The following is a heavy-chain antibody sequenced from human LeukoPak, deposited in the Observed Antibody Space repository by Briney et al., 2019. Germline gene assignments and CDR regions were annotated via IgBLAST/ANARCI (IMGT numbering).Heavy chain of an antibody. CDR1: GGSISSGGYY. V-gene: IGHV4-39*07. J-gene: IGHJ4*02. D-gene: IGHD5-18*01. CDR2: INHSGST. CDR3: ARAGIQLWFYYFDY. Sequence: SETLSLTCTVSGGSISSGGYYWSWIRQHPGKGLEWIGEINHSGSTNYNPSLKSRVTISVDTSKNQFSLKLSSVTAADTAVYYCARAGIQLWFYYFDYWGQGTLVTVSS.